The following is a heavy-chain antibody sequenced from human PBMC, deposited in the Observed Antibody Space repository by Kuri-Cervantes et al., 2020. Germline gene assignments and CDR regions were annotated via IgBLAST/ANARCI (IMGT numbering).Heavy chain of an antibody. Sequence: SETLSLTCTVSDGSISSYFWNWIRQPPGKGLEWIGYTYYNGRTDYNPSLKSRVTMSVDTSNHQFSLRLSSVTAADTAVYYCARDWRGSGDQYPFDLWGRGTLVTVS. D-gene: IGHD6-19*01. V-gene: IGHV4-59*01. J-gene: IGHJ2*01. CDR3: ARDWRGSGDQYPFDL. CDR1: DGSISSYF. CDR2: TYYNGRT.